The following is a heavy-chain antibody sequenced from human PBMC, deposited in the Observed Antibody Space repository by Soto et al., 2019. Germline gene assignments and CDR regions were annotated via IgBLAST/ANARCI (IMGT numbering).Heavy chain of an antibody. CDR2: TYFRSKWYN. Sequence: SQTLSLTCAISGDSVSSNTASWNWIRQSPSRGLEWLGRTYFRSKWYNDYAVSVKSRIIINPDTSNNQFSLKLSSVTAADTAVYYCARYPLAATAFDIWGQGTMVTVSS. CDR1: GDSVSSNTAS. J-gene: IGHJ3*02. V-gene: IGHV6-1*01. CDR3: ARYPLAATAFDI. D-gene: IGHD2-15*01.